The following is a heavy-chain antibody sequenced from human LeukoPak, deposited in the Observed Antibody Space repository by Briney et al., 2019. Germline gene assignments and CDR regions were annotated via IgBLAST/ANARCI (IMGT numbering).Heavy chain of an antibody. CDR3: AKDPTPIGSTPIDY. J-gene: IGHJ4*02. V-gene: IGHV3-43D*04. CDR2: ISWDGGST. Sequence: GGSLRLSCAASGFTFDDYAMHWVRRAPGKGLEWVSLISWDGGSTYYADSVKGRFTISRDNSKNSLYLQMNSLRAEDTALYYCAKDPTPIGSTPIDYWGQGTLVTVSS. D-gene: IGHD2-2*03. CDR1: GFTFDDYA.